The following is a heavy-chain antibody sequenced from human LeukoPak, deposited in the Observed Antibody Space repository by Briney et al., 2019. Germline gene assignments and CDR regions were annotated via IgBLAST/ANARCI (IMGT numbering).Heavy chain of an antibody. V-gene: IGHV4-34*01. CDR2: VNESGGT. CDR3: ARGPYKYDGSGAFDI. D-gene: IGHD3-22*01. J-gene: IGHJ3*02. CDR1: IDSFSNYH. Sequence: PSETLSLTCAVYIDSFSNYHWNWIRQTPAKGMEWIGEVNESGGTNISPSLRSRVILSVDTSKNQFSLKLTSVTAADTAVYYCARGPYKYDGSGAFDIWGQGTMVTVSS.